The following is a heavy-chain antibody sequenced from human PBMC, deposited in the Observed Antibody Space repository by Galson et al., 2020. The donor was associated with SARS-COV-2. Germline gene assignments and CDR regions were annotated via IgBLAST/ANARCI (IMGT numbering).Heavy chain of an antibody. J-gene: IGHJ6*02. Sequence: GESLKISCQASGYSFDNYWVGWVRQRPGNVLEWMGIIYPDYSDITYSPSFQGRVIISVDKSINTAYLQWSSLEASDTATYFCARHREFRSTVAYALDVWGQGTTVIVSS. CDR3: ARHREFRSTVAYALDV. CDR2: IYPDYSDI. CDR1: GYSFDNYW. D-gene: IGHD2-15*01. V-gene: IGHV5-51*01.